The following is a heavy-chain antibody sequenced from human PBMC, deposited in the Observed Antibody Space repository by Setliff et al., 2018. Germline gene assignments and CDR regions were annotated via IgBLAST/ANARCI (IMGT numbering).Heavy chain of an antibody. CDR2: IGARNVKT. D-gene: IGHD7-27*01. Sequence: GASVKVSCKASGYTFTTYGIGWVRQAPGQGLEWMGWIGARNVKTNYAQKFQDRVTMTTDTPTSTGYMELRSLTSDDTGVYYCARRWETGDQDAYDIWGQGTKVTVSS. J-gene: IGHJ3*02. CDR1: GYTFTTYG. CDR3: ARRWETGDQDAYDI. V-gene: IGHV1-18*04.